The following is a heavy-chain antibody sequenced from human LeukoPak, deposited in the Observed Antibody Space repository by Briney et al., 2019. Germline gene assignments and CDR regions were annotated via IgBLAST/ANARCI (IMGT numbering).Heavy chain of an antibody. D-gene: IGHD7-27*01. CDR3: ARETGGDRRFDY. Sequence: ASVKLSCKASGYTFTSYYMHWVRQAPGQGLEWMGTVNPSSGRTTYAQKFQGRVTMTRDTSTSTVYMELSSLRSEDTAVYYCARETGGDRRFDYWGQGTLVTVSS. CDR1: GYTFTSYY. V-gene: IGHV1-46*01. J-gene: IGHJ4*02. CDR2: VNPSSGRT.